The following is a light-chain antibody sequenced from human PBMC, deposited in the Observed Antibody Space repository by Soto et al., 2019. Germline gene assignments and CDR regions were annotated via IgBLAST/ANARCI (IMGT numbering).Light chain of an antibody. CDR1: QSVLYSADNKNY. CDR2: WAS. CDR3: QQYYSTHPLT. Sequence: DIVMTQSPDTLAVSLGERATINCKASQSVLYSADNKNYLTWYQQKPGQPPKLLIYWASTRESGVPDRFSGSGSGTDFTLTIRSLQAEDVAVYYCQQYYSTHPLTFGGGTKGDIK. J-gene: IGKJ4*01. V-gene: IGKV4-1*01.